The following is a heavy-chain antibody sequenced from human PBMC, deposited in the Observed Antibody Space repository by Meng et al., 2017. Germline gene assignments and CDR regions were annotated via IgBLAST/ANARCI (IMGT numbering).Heavy chain of an antibody. J-gene: IGHJ4*02. CDR1: GGSISSSNW. D-gene: IGHD2-15*01. CDR2: IYHSGST. CDR3: ARWSIYCSGGSCYSFDY. V-gene: IGHV4-4*02. Sequence: QGPLQESGPGLGQPSGTLSLTCAVAGGSISSSNWWSWVRQPPGKGLEWIGEIYHSGSTNYNPSLKSRVTISVDKSKNQFSLKLSSVTAADTAVYYCARWSIYCSGGSCYSFDYWGQGTLVTVSS.